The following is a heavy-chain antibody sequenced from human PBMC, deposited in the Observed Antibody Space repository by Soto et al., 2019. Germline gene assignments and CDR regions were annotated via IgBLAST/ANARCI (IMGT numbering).Heavy chain of an antibody. J-gene: IGHJ4*02. CDR3: ARDFCSGGSCAFDY. CDR1: GFTFSSYG. CDR2: IWYDGSNK. D-gene: IGHD2-15*01. Sequence: QVQLVESGGGVVQPGRSLRLSCAACGFTFSSYGMHWVRQAPGKGLEWVAVIWYDGSNKYYADSVKGRFTISRDNSKNTLYLQMNSLRAEDTAVYYCARDFCSGGSCAFDYWGQGTLVTVSS. V-gene: IGHV3-33*01.